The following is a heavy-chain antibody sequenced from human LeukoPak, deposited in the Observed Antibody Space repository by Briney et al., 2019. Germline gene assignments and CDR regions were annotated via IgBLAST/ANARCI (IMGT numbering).Heavy chain of an antibody. D-gene: IGHD1-1*01. CDR3: ARGVQLERNDAFDI. CDR2: IKQDGSEK. V-gene: IGHV3-7*01. CDR1: GFTFSSYW. Sequence: GGSLRLSSAASGFTFSSYWMSWVRQAPGKGLEWMANIKQDGSEKYYVDSVKGRFTISRDNAKNSLYLQMNSLRAEDTAVYYCARGVQLERNDAFDIWGQGTMVTVSS. J-gene: IGHJ3*02.